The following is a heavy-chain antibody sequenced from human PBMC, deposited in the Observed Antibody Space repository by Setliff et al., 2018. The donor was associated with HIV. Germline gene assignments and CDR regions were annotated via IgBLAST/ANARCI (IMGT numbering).Heavy chain of an antibody. CDR1: GFMFGVDC. V-gene: IGHV3-21*01. CDR2: ITSTSRYI. Sequence: GGSLRLSCAASGFMFGVDCMSWVRQAPGKGLEWVSSITSTSRYIDYADSLRGRFTISRDNARNSLYLHLRALGAEDTAIYYCARDAYGDSYFDYWGQGTLVTVSS. J-gene: IGHJ4*02. D-gene: IGHD4-17*01. CDR3: ARDAYGDSYFDY.